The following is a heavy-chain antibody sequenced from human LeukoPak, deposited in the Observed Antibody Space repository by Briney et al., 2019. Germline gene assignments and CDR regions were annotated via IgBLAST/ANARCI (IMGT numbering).Heavy chain of an antibody. CDR3: ARGRLGYYYGMDV. V-gene: IGHV1-2*02. Sequence: GASVKVSCKASGYTFTSYDINWVRQAPGQGLEWMGWINPNSGGTNYAQKFQGRVTMTRDTSISTAYMELSRLRSDDTAVYYCARGRLGYYYGMDVWGQGTTVTVSS. J-gene: IGHJ6*02. D-gene: IGHD3-16*01. CDR1: GYTFTSYD. CDR2: INPNSGGT.